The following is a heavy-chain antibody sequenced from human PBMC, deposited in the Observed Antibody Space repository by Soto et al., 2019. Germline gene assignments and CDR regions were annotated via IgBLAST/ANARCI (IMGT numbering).Heavy chain of an antibody. Sequence: SGPTLVNPTQTLTLTCTFSGFSLSTSGVGVGWIRQPPGKALEWLALIYWDDDKRYSPTLKNRLTITKDTSKNKVILKKTNIEPVDTATYYCAHSRRELPMGDYWGQGTLVTVSS. V-gene: IGHV2-5*02. CDR3: AHSRRELPMGDY. CDR1: GFSLSTSGVG. J-gene: IGHJ4*02. CDR2: IYWDDDK. D-gene: IGHD1-26*01.